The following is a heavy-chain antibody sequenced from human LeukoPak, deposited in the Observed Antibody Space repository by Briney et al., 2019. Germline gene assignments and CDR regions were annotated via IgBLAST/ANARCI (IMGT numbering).Heavy chain of an antibody. D-gene: IGHD5-18*01. Sequence: ASVKVSCKASGYTFITFAITWVRQAPGQGLEWMGWINTKTGNPTYAQGFTGRFVFSLDTSVTTAYLEITSLKADDTAVYFCARGTNDYYTYGPSGYWGQGTLVTVSS. J-gene: IGHJ4*02. CDR3: ARGTNDYYTYGPSGY. V-gene: IGHV7-4-1*02. CDR2: INTKTGNP. CDR1: GYTFITFA.